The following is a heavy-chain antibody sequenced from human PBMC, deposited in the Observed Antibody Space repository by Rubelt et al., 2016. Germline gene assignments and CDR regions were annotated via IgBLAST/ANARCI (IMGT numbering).Heavy chain of an antibody. Sequence: QVQLVQSGAVLKKPGASVKVSCKVSRDTLSVFSIHWVRQAPGKGLEWMGGFDVEEGETVYAQNFQGRPIMTEAPSTDEADMELSRLTSSDTAVYYCSTADSSSWYDATGTWGQGTMVTVSS. J-gene: IGHJ3*01. CDR3: STADSSSWYDATGT. CDR1: RDTLSVFS. CDR2: FDVEEGET. D-gene: IGHD6-13*01. V-gene: IGHV1-24*01.